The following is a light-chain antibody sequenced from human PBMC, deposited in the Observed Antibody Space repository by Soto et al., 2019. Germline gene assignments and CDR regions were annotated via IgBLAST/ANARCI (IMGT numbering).Light chain of an antibody. CDR3: QQRSNWPLT. J-gene: IGKJ4*01. Sequence: EIVLTQSPATLSLSPGERATLSCRASQSVSSYLAWYQQKPGQGPRLLIYDASQKATGIPARFSGSASGTAFTLTISRLEPEDFAVYYCQQRSNWPLTCGAGTKVEIK. CDR2: DAS. V-gene: IGKV3-11*01. CDR1: QSVSSY.